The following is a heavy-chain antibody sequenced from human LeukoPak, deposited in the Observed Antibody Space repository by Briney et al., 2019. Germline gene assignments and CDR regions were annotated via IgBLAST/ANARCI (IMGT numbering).Heavy chain of an antibody. CDR3: ARGASYYNEYNWFDP. D-gene: IGHD3-10*01. CDR1: GFTFSSYW. V-gene: IGHV3-7*01. Sequence: GGSLRLSCAASGFTFSSYWMSWVRQALGKGLEWVANIKQDGSEKYYVDSVKGRFTISRDNAKNSLYLQMNSLRAEDTAVYYCARGASYYNEYNWFDPWGQGTLVTVSS. CDR2: IKQDGSEK. J-gene: IGHJ5*02.